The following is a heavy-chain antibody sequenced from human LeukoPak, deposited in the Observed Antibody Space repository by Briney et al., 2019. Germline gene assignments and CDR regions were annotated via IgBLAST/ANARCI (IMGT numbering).Heavy chain of an antibody. D-gene: IGHD4-17*01. Sequence: PGGSLRLSCAASGFTFSSYAMSWVRQAPGKGLEWVSAISGSGGSTYYADSVKGRFTISRDISKNTLYLQMNSLRAEDTAVYYCARPPDELDYGDYLLDYWGQGTLVTVSS. CDR3: ARPPDELDYGDYLLDY. CDR2: ISGSGGST. J-gene: IGHJ4*02. CDR1: GFTFSSYA. V-gene: IGHV3-23*01.